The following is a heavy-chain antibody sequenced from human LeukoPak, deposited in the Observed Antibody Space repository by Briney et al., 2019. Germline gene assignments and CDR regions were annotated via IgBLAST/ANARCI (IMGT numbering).Heavy chain of an antibody. J-gene: IGHJ3*02. Sequence: PGGSLRLSCAASGFTFSSYWMSWVRQAPGKGLEWVANIKQDGSEKYYVDSVKGRFTISRDNAKNSLYLQMNSLRAEDTAVYYCARDPEDYYESSGYYDAFDIWGQGTMVTVSS. CDR2: IKQDGSEK. CDR3: ARDPEDYYESSGYYDAFDI. V-gene: IGHV3-7*01. D-gene: IGHD3-22*01. CDR1: GFTFSSYW.